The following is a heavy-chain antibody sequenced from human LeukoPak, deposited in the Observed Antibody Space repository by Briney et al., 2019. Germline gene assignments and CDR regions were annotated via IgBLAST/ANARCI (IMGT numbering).Heavy chain of an antibody. D-gene: IGHD3-3*01. CDR2: ISGSGGST. CDR1: GFTFSSYA. J-gene: IGHJ5*02. CDR3: AKPGYVFGSGTTPVFGWFAP. V-gene: IGHV3-23*01. Sequence: GGSLRLSCAASGFTFSSYAMSWVRQAPGKGLEWVSAISGSGGSTYYADSVKGRFTISRDNSKNTLYLQMNSLRAEDTAVYYCAKPGYVFGSGTTPVFGWFAPGGKETLVTVSS.